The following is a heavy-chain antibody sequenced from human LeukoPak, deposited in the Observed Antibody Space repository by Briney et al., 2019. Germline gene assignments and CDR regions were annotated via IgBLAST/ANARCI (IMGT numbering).Heavy chain of an antibody. V-gene: IGHV4-34*01. CDR3: ARDSGYYDSSGYLGENY. Sequence: SETLSLTCAVYGGSFSTYYWSWVRQPPGKGLEWIGSIYYSGSTYYNPSLKSRVTISVDTSKNQFSLKLSSVTAADTAVYYCARDSGYYDSSGYLGENYWGQGTLVTVSS. D-gene: IGHD3-22*01. CDR1: GGSFSTYY. CDR2: IYYSGST. J-gene: IGHJ4*02.